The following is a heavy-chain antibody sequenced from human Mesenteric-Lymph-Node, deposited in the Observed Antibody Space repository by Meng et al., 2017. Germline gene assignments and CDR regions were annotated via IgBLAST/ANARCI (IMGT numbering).Heavy chain of an antibody. CDR1: GGSVSSGSYY. CDR2: IYYSGST. J-gene: IGHJ4*02. Sequence: GSLRLSCTVSGGSVSSGSYYWSWIRQPPGKGLEWIGYIYYSGSTNYNPSLKSRVTISVDTSKNQFSLKLGSVTASDTAVYYCAREVKYYYDSSGYVDYWGQGTLVTVSS. CDR3: AREVKYYYDSSGYVDY. D-gene: IGHD3-22*01. V-gene: IGHV4-61*01.